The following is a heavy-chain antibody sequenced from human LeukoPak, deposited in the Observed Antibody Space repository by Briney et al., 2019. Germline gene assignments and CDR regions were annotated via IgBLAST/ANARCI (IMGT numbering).Heavy chain of an antibody. CDR2: INHSGST. D-gene: IGHD1-20*01. Sequence: SETLSLTCTVSGGSISSSSYYWGWIRQPPGKGLEWIGEINHSGSTNYNPSLKSRVTISVDTSKNQFSLKLNSVTAADTAVYYCARGRYNWNHGGFDYWGQGTLVTVSS. CDR1: GGSISSSSYY. V-gene: IGHV4-39*07. J-gene: IGHJ4*02. CDR3: ARGRYNWNHGGFDY.